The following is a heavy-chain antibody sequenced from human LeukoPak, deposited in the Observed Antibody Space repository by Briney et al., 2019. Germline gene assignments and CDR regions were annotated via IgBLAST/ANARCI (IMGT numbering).Heavy chain of an antibody. J-gene: IGHJ4*02. D-gene: IGHD2/OR15-2a*01. CDR3: TTILFY. CDR1: RFTFSSYS. V-gene: IGHV3-73*01. CDR2: IRSKASSYAT. Sequence: GGSLRLSCAASRFTFSSYSMNWVRQASGKGLEWVGRIRSKASSYATAYAASVKGRFTISRDDSKNTAYLQMNSLKTDDTAVYYCTTILFYWGQGTLVTVSS.